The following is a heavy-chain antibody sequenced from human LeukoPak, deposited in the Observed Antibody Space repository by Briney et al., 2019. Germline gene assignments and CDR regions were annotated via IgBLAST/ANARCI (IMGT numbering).Heavy chain of an antibody. D-gene: IGHD1-7*01. Sequence: GGSLRPSCAASGFTFSSYAMSWVRQAPGKGLEWVSAISGSGGSTYYADSVKGRFTISRDNSKNTLYLQMNSLRAEDSAVYYCAKATWNYESRDAFDIWGQGTMVTVSS. J-gene: IGHJ3*02. CDR1: GFTFSSYA. CDR3: AKATWNYESRDAFDI. CDR2: ISGSGGST. V-gene: IGHV3-23*01.